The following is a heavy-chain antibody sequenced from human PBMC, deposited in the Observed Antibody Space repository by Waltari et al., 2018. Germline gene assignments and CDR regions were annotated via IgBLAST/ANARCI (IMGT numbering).Heavy chain of an antibody. J-gene: IGHJ4*02. CDR1: GGSISSSSYY. Sequence: QLQLQESGPGLVKPSETLSLTCTVSGGSISSSSYYWGWIRQPPGKGLEWSGSIYYSGSTYYNPSLKSRVTISVDTSKNQFSLKLSSVTAADTAVYYCASRTSSGWPFDYWGQGTLVTVSS. D-gene: IGHD6-19*01. CDR2: IYYSGST. CDR3: ASRTSSGWPFDY. V-gene: IGHV4-39*01.